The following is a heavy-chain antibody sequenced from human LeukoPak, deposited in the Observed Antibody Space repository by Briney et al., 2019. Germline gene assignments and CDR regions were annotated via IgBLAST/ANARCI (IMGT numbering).Heavy chain of an antibody. CDR3: AKDWSPRWLVLRDDTEYFHH. J-gene: IGHJ1*01. Sequence: GSLRLSCAASGFTFSSYALSWVRQAPGKGLEWVSTVSGSGHTTYYADSVKGRFTISRDNSKSTLYLQMSSLRAEDTAVYSCAKDWSPRWLVLRDDTEYFHHWGQGTLVTVSS. D-gene: IGHD6-19*01. CDR1: GFTFSSYA. CDR2: VSGSGHTT. V-gene: IGHV3-23*01.